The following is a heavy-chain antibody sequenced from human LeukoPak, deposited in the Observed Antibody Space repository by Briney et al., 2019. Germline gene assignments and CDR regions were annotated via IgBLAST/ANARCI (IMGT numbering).Heavy chain of an antibody. D-gene: IGHD1-26*01. CDR3: ARETYSRVALDYFDY. CDR2: IWYDGSNK. J-gene: IGHJ4*02. CDR1: GFTFSSYG. Sequence: PGGSLRLSCAASGFTFSSYGMHWVRQAPGKGLEWVAVIWYDGSNKYYADSVKGRFTISRDNSKNTLYLQMNSLRAEDTAVYYCARETYSRVALDYFDYWGQGTLVTVSS. V-gene: IGHV3-33*01.